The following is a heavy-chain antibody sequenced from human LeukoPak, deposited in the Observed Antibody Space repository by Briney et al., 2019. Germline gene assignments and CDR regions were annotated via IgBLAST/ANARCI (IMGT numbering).Heavy chain of an antibody. CDR1: GGSISSYY. J-gene: IGHJ4*02. CDR3: AREYSSGWSRGFDY. V-gene: IGHV4-4*07. CDR2: IYTSGST. D-gene: IGHD6-19*01. Sequence: SETLSLTCTVSGGSISSYYWSWTRQPAGKGLEWIGRIYTSGSTNYNPSLKSRVTMSVDTSKNQFSLKLSSVTAADTAVYYCAREYSSGWSRGFDYWGQGTLVIVSS.